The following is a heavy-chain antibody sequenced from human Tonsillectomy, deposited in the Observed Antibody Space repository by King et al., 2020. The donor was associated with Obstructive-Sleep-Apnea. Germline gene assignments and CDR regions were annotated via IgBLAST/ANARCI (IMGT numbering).Heavy chain of an antibody. J-gene: IGHJ4*02. CDR2: IYQSGRT. CDR1: GGSISSDLW. Sequence: VQLQESGPGLVKPSGTLSLTCAVSGGSISSDLWWSLVRQAPGKGLEWIGEIYQSGRTNYNPSLKSRVTISIDKSKNQFSLKLNSVTVADTAVYYCAREGFLQGFDYWGQGTLVTVSS. CDR3: AREGFLQGFDY. V-gene: IGHV4-4*02.